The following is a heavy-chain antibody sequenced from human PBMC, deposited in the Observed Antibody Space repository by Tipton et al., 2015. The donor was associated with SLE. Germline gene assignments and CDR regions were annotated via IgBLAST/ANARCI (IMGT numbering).Heavy chain of an antibody. CDR2: ISGHGGST. CDR1: GFTFDAYD. CDR3: GKADWGGGACYLIDS. J-gene: IGHJ4*02. Sequence: SLRLSCAASGFTFDAYDMPWVRQAPGKGLEWVSLISGHGGSTDYADSVRGRFTVSRDNSKGSLYRQMNSLKPEDAALYYCGKADWGGGACYLIDSWGQGTLVTVSS. V-gene: IGHV3-43D*04. D-gene: IGHD2-21*02.